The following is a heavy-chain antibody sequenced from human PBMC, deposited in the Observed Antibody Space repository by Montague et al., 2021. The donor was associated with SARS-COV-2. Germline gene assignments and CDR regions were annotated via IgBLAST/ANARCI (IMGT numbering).Heavy chain of an antibody. CDR1: GGSISRYS. CDR2: IYNSGST. V-gene: IGHV4-4*08. Sequence: SETLSLTCTVSGGSISRYSWTWIRQPPGKGLEWIGYIYNSGSTNYSPSLTSRVTISVDTSKNQFSLKLSSVTAADTAVYYCARESLHLTGYYNDYFDYWGQGTLVTASS. CDR3: ARESLHLTGYYNDYFDY. J-gene: IGHJ4*02. D-gene: IGHD3-9*01.